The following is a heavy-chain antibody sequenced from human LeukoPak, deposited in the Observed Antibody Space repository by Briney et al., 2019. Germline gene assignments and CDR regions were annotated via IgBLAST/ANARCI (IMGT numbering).Heavy chain of an antibody. CDR2: IYYTGST. CDR1: GGSISSSSYY. CDR3: ARRGNGYSCFDY. Sequence: NPSETLSLTCTVSGGSISSSSYYWGWIRQPPGKGLEWIGSIYYTGSTYYNPSLKSRVTISVDTSKNQFSLKLNSVTAADTAVYYCARRGNGYSCFDYWGQGTLVTVSS. V-gene: IGHV4-39*01. J-gene: IGHJ4*02. D-gene: IGHD5-24*01.